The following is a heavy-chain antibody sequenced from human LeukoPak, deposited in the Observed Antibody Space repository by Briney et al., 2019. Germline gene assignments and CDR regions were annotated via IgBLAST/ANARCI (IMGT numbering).Heavy chain of an antibody. Sequence: GGSLRLSCAASGFTFSSYAMSWVRQAPGKGLEWVSAISGSGGSTYYADSVKGRFTISRDNSKNTLYLQMNSLRAEDTAVYYCAKDKDIVVVVAAYTFDHWGQGTLVTVSS. CDR2: ISGSGGST. J-gene: IGHJ4*02. V-gene: IGHV3-23*01. CDR3: AKDKDIVVVVAAYTFDH. CDR1: GFTFSSYA. D-gene: IGHD2-15*01.